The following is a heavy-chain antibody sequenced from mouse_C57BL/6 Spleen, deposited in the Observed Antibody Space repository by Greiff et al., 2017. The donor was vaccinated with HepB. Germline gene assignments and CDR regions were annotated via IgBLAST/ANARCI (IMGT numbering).Heavy chain of an antibody. D-gene: IGHD1-1*01. V-gene: IGHV7-3*01. CDR3: ARYRGYYGSSPGYYFDY. CDR1: GFTFTDYY. Sequence: EVQGVESGGGLVQPGGSLSLSCAASGFTFTDYYMSWVRQPPGKALEWLGFIRNKANGYTKEYSASVKGRFTISRDNSQSILYLQMNALRAEDSATYYCARYRGYYGSSPGYYFDYWGQGTTLTVSS. J-gene: IGHJ2*01. CDR2: IRNKANGYTK.